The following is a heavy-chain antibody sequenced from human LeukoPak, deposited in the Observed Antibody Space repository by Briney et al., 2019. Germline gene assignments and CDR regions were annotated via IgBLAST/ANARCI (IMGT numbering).Heavy chain of an antibody. V-gene: IGHV5-51*01. CDR1: GYSFTTYW. Sequence: GESLKISCKGSGYSFTTYWIGWVRQMPGKGLQWMGIISPGDSDTRYSPSFQGQVTISADKSISTAYLQWSSLKASDTAMYYCARRVYYGTSGYYNEDYWGQGTLVTVSS. CDR3: ARRVYYGTSGYYNEDY. J-gene: IGHJ4*02. CDR2: ISPGDSDT. D-gene: IGHD3-22*01.